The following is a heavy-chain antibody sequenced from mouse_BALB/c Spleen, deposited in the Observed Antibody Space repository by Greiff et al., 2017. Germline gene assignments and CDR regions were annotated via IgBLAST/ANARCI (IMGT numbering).Heavy chain of an antibody. D-gene: IGHD2-14*01. CDR1: GYTFTSYW. Sequence: VKLMESGAELAKPGASVKMSCKASGYTFTSYWMHWVKQRPGQGLEWIGYINPSTGYTEYNQKFKDKATLTADKSSSTAYMQLSSLTSEDSAVYYCARGRYEAWFAYWGQGTLVTVSA. CDR3: ARGRYEAWFAY. J-gene: IGHJ3*01. V-gene: IGHV1-7*01. CDR2: INPSTGYT.